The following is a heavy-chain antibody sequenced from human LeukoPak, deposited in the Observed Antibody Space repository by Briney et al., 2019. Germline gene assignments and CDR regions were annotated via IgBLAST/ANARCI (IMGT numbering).Heavy chain of an antibody. D-gene: IGHD5-12*01. J-gene: IGHJ6*02. V-gene: IGHV5-51*01. CDR1: GDGFTNYW. CDR2: IYPGDSDT. CDR3: GRAGYSGFGVDV. Sequence: GESLKISCKGSGDGFTNYWIAWVRQMPGKGLEWMGIIYPGDSDTRYRPSFQGQVTISVDKSISTAYLQWNSLKASDTAMYYCGRAGYSGFGVDVWGQGTTVTVSS.